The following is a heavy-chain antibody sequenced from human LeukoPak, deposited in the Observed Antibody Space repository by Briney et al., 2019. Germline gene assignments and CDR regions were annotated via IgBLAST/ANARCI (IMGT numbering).Heavy chain of an antibody. J-gene: IGHJ5*02. CDR3: ARGTGYCLDP. CDR1: GFTFSSYE. Sequence: GGSLRLSCAASGFTFSSYEMNWVRQAPGKGLEWVSYISTSGSSVYYADSVKGRFTISRDNAKNSLYLQMNSLRAEDTAVYYCARGTGYCLDPWGQGTLVTVSS. CDR2: ISTSGSSV. V-gene: IGHV3-48*03. D-gene: IGHD2-2*03.